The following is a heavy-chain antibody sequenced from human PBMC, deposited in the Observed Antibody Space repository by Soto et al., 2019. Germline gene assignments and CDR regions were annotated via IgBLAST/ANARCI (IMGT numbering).Heavy chain of an antibody. CDR2: TYHSGTT. V-gene: IGHV4-4*02. CDR1: GDSINNSHW. J-gene: IGHJ5*02. CDR3: AREVNSSPARGPKRFDP. Sequence: QLQLQESGPGLVQPSGTLSLTCAVSGDSINNSHWWSWVRTTPGKGLEWIGETYHSGTTNYNPSPKTRVTASIDKSKNQFSLKMNSVTAADTAVYYCAREVNSSPARGPKRFDPWGQGALITVSS. D-gene: IGHD6-13*01.